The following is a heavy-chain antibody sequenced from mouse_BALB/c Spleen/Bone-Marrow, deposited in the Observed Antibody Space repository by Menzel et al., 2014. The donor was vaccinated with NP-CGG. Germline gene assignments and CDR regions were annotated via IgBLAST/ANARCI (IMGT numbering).Heavy chain of an antibody. Sequence: EVELMESGAELVKPGASVKLSCTASGFNIKDTYMHWVKQRPEQGLEWIGRIDPANGNTKYDPKFQGKATITADTSSNTAYLQLSSLTSEDTAVYYCAGDGAYWGQGTLVTVSA. J-gene: IGHJ3*01. CDR2: IDPANGNT. D-gene: IGHD3-3*01. V-gene: IGHV14-3*02. CDR1: GFNIKDTY. CDR3: AGDGAY.